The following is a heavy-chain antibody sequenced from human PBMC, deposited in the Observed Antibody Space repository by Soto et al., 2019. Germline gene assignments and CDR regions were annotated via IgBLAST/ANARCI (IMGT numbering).Heavy chain of an antibody. V-gene: IGHV4-61*01. CDR2: IYYSGST. Sequence: PSETLSLTCTVSGDSISNVNYCWSWIRQPPGKGLEWIGYIYYSGSTYYNPSLKSRVTISVDTSKNQFSLNLRSVTAADTAVYFCARTTYGDDAFEIWGQGTTVTVSS. CDR3: ARTTYGDDAFEI. D-gene: IGHD4-17*01. J-gene: IGHJ3*02. CDR1: GDSISNVNYC.